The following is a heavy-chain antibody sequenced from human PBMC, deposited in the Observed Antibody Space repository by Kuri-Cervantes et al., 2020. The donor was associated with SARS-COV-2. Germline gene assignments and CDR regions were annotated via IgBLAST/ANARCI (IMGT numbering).Heavy chain of an antibody. V-gene: IGHV4-39*01. CDR1: GGSISSGSYY. Sequence: SETLSLTCTVSGGSISSGSYYWTWIRQSPGKGLEWIGEINHSGSTNYNPSLKGRLTISVDTSKNQFSLKLSSVTAADTAVYYCARHYVSGEYQLLYGWFDPWGQGTLVTVSS. D-gene: IGHD2-2*02. CDR2: INHSGST. J-gene: IGHJ5*02. CDR3: ARHYVSGEYQLLYGWFDP.